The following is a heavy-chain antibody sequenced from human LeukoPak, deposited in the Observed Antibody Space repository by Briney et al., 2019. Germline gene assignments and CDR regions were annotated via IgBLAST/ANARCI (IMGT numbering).Heavy chain of an antibody. V-gene: IGHV3-7*05. CDR2: IKQDGSEK. D-gene: IGHD3-10*01. CDR3: AKYGSGSYYNGLY. J-gene: IGHJ4*02. CDR1: GFTFRSYW. Sequence: GGSLRLSCAASGFTFRSYWMSWVRQAPGEGLEWVANIKQDGSEKFYVDSVKGRFTISRDYARNSLYLQMNSLRAEDTAVYYCAKYGSGSYYNGLYWGQGTLVTVSS.